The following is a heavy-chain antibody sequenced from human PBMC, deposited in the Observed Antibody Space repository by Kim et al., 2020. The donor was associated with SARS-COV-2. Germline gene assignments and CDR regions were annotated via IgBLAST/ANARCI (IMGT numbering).Heavy chain of an antibody. CDR2: INQDGSVK. V-gene: IGHV3-7*03. Sequence: GGSLRLSCAASGFTFSNYWMDWVRQAPGKGLEWVANINQDGSVKYYVDSVKGRFTISRDNAKNSLFLQMNSLRAEDTAVYYCSRALDYWGQGALATVSS. CDR3: SRALDY. CDR1: GFTFSNYW. J-gene: IGHJ4*02.